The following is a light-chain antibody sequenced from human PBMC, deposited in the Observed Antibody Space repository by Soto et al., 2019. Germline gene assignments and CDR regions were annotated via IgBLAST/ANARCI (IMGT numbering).Light chain of an antibody. CDR3: ATWDDSLNGFYV. CDR1: TSNIGSNY. CDR2: RNN. Sequence: QSVLTQPPSASGTPGQGVTISCSGSTSNIGSNYVYWYQQIPGTAPKLLIYRNNQRPSGVPDRFSGSKSGTSASLAISGLRSDDEADYFCATWDDSLNGFYVFGTGTKVTVL. J-gene: IGLJ1*01. V-gene: IGLV1-47*01.